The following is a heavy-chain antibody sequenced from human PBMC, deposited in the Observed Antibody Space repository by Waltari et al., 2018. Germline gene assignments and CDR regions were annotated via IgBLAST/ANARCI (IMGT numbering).Heavy chain of an antibody. D-gene: IGHD2-2*01. Sequence: EVQLVESGGGLGQPGGSLRLSCTASGFSFSVFWMSWVRQAPEKGLEWVANIKGDGSEKYNEDSVKGRFTISRDNAKNSLYLQMNSLRVDDTAVYYCARGCEHCSTSWFDSWGQGTLVTVSS. CDR2: IKGDGSEK. CDR3: ARGCEHCSTSWFDS. V-gene: IGHV3-7*01. J-gene: IGHJ5*01. CDR1: GFSFSVFW.